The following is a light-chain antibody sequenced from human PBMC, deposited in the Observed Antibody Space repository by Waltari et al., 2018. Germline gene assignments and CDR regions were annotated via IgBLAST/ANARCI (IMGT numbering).Light chain of an antibody. CDR2: EGS. CDR3: FSYAGSHVV. CDR1: SSDVGGYNL. J-gene: IGLJ2*01. Sequence: QSALTQPASVSGSPGQSITISCTGTSSDVGGYNLVSWYQQHPGKAPKLMMYEGSKRPSGFSNRFSCSKSGTTASLTTSGLQAEDEADYYCFSYAGSHVVFGGGTKLTVL. V-gene: IGLV2-23*01.